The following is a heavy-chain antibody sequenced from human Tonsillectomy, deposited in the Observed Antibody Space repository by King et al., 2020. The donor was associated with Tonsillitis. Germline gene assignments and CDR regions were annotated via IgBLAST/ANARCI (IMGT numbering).Heavy chain of an antibody. J-gene: IGHJ4*02. CDR3: ARRGRGSRAPFDY. CDR2: ISSSGNTI. Sequence: VQLVESGGGLVKPGGSLRLSCVVSGFNFSDYYMSWIRQAPGKGLEWISYISSSGNTIYDADSVKGRFTISRDNAKNSLFLQVNSLRAEETAMYYCARRGRGSRAPFDYWGQGTLVTVSS. CDR1: GFNFSDYY. V-gene: IGHV3-11*01. D-gene: IGHD3-10*01.